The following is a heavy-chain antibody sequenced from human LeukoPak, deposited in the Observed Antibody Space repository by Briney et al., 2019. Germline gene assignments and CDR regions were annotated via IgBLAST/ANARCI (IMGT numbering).Heavy chain of an antibody. V-gene: IGHV3-23*01. CDR3: ARSAVGTSCCTAVDY. J-gene: IGHJ4*02. CDR2: ISTSGDRT. CDR1: GFTFSTYA. D-gene: IGHD1-26*01. Sequence: PGGSLRLSCAASGFTFSTYAMTWVRQAPGKGLEWVSGISTSGDRTYYADSVKGRFTISRDNSKNTLYLQMNSLRAEDTAEYYCARSAVGTSCCTAVDYWGQGTRVTVSS.